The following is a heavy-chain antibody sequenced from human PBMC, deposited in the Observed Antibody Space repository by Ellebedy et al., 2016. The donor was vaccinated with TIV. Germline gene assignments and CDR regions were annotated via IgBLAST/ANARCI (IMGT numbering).Heavy chain of an antibody. CDR2: IKTDGSWA. D-gene: IGHD1-1*01. CDR1: GSTFNSYW. CDR3: ARDGGTPGRDWYFDL. V-gene: IGHV3-74*01. Sequence: PGGSLRLSCAASGSTFNSYWMHWVRHVPGKGLAWVSRIKTDGSWARYADYVKGRFTISRDNAKSTIYLQMNSVRVEDTAGYFCARDGGTPGRDWYFDLWGRGTLVTVSS. J-gene: IGHJ2*01.